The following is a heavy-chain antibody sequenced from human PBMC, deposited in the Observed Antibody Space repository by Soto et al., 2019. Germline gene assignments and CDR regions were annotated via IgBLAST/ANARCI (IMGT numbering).Heavy chain of an antibody. J-gene: IGHJ4*02. Sequence: PSETLSLTCTASGASIGAYYQSLLRQPPGQRVEWIGYIYHSGSTNYNPSLKSRVTMTVDTSQNQFSLRLSSVTAADTAVYYCARGLMDIVTTKYGYYFDYWGQGTLVTVSS. V-gene: IGHV4-59*08. CDR2: IYHSGST. D-gene: IGHD5-12*01. CDR1: GASIGAYY. CDR3: ARGLMDIVTTKYGYYFDY.